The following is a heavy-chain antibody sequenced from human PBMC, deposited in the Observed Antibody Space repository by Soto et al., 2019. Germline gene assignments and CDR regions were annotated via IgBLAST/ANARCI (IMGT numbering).Heavy chain of an antibody. CDR1: GFTFSSDA. V-gene: IGHV3-23*01. Sequence: GGSLRLSCAASGFTFSSDAMSWVRQAPGKGLEWVSGISGSGGSTFYGDSVKGRFTISRDNSKNTLYLEMNSLRAEDTAVYYCAKREYCGGDCYWYYFDYWGHGTLVTVSS. J-gene: IGHJ4*01. CDR3: AKREYCGGDCYWYYFDY. CDR2: ISGSGGST. D-gene: IGHD2-21*02.